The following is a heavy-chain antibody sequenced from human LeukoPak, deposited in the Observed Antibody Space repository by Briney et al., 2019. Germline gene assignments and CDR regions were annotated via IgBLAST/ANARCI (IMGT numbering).Heavy chain of an antibody. J-gene: IGHJ4*02. CDR1: DYSISNTYY. V-gene: IGHV4-38-2*02. CDR3: ARAAGGTSRDY. D-gene: IGHD1-26*01. CDR2: IHHSGIT. Sequence: PSETLSLTCTVSDYSISNTYYWGWIRQPPGKGLEWIGNIHHSGITNYNPSLKSRVSISMDTSKNQFSLRLTSLKAADTAMYYCARAAGGTSRDYWGQGTLVTVSS.